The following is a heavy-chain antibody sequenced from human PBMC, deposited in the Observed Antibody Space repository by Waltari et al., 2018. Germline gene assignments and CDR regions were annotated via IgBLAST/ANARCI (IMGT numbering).Heavy chain of an antibody. CDR1: GGSLSSYS. CDR2: IYISGST. D-gene: IGHD3-3*01. Sequence: QVQLQESGPGLVKPSETLSLTCTVPGGSLSSYSWRWIRQPAGKGLEWIGRIYISGSTNYNPSLKSRVTMSLDTSKNHFSLTLSSVTAADTAVYYCARVFWTSASSGVSFLDPWGQGTLVTVSS. J-gene: IGHJ5*02. CDR3: ARVFWTSASSGVSFLDP. V-gene: IGHV4-4*07.